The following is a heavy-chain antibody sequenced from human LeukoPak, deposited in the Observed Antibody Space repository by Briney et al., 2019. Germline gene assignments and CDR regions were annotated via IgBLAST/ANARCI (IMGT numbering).Heavy chain of an antibody. CDR1: GFTFSDYY. J-gene: IGHJ3*02. Sequence: GGSLRLSCAASGFTFSDYYMSWIRQAPGKGLEWVSYISSSGSTIYYADSVKGRFTISRDNAKNSLYLQMNGLRAEDTAVYYCARAGHRIRGGRSAFDIWGQGTMVTVSS. CDR3: ARAGHRIRGGRSAFDI. V-gene: IGHV3-11*01. CDR2: ISSSGSTI.